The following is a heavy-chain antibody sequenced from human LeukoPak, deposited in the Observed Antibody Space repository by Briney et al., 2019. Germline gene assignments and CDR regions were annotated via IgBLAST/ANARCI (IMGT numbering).Heavy chain of an antibody. CDR2: ISYDGSNK. Sequence: GGSLRLSCAASGFTFSSYGMHWVRQAPGKGLEWVAVISYDGSNKYYADSVKGRFTISRDNAKNSLYLQMNSLGAEDTAVYYCARDNWGPDYWGQGILVTVSS. D-gene: IGHD7-27*01. CDR1: GFTFSSYG. CDR3: ARDNWGPDY. J-gene: IGHJ4*02. V-gene: IGHV3-30*03.